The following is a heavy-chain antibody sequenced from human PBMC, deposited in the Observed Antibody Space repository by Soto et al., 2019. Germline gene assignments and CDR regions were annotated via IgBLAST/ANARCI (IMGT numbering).Heavy chain of an antibody. D-gene: IGHD2-2*01. CDR1: GFTFSTYG. J-gene: IGHJ4*02. CDR3: ARDTRDCSSTSCHELAYYFDY. Sequence: GGSLRLSCAASGFTFSTYGMHWVRQAPGKGLEWVAVIWYEGSNKKYADSVKGRFTISRDNSKNTLYLQMNNLRAEDTAVYYCARDTRDCSSTSCHELAYYFDYWGQGTLVTVSS. V-gene: IGHV3-33*01. CDR2: IWYEGSNK.